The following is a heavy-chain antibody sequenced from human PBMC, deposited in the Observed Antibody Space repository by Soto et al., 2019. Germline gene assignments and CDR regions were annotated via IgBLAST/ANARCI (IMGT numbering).Heavy chain of an antibody. V-gene: IGHV2-70*04. CDR2: IDWDDDK. J-gene: IGHJ4*02. CDR1: GFSLRTSGMR. CDR3: ARMSDGEHLDY. Sequence: SGPTLVNPTQTLTLTCTFSGFSLRTSGMRVSWIRQPPGKALDWRARIDWDDDKFYSTSLKTRLTISKDTSKNQVVLTMTNMDPVETATYYCARMSDGEHLDYWGQGTLVTVSS. D-gene: IGHD4-17*01.